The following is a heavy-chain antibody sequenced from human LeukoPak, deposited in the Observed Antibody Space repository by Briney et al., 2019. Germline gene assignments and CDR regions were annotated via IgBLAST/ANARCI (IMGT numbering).Heavy chain of an antibody. CDR3: ATNSGSYFWFDP. D-gene: IGHD1-26*01. CDR2: IIPIFGTA. Sequence: AASVKVSCKASGGTFSSYAISRVRQAPGQGLEWMGGIIPIFGTANYAQKFQGRVTITADESTSTAYMELSSLRSEDTAVYYCATNSGSYFWFDPWGQGTLVTVSS. V-gene: IGHV1-69*13. J-gene: IGHJ5*02. CDR1: GGTFSSYA.